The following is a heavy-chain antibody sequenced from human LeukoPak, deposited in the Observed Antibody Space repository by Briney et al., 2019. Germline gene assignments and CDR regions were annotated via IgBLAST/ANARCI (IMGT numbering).Heavy chain of an antibody. Sequence: PGGSLRLSCGASGFTFSNYWMHWVRQAPGKGLVWVSRIKSDGSRTDYADSVKGRFIISRDNAKNTLYLQMSSLRVEDMAVYYCARDSYYYDDRGSHYYGIDVWGHGTTVTVSS. J-gene: IGHJ6*02. V-gene: IGHV3-74*01. CDR2: IKSDGSRT. CDR1: GFTFSNYW. D-gene: IGHD3-22*01. CDR3: ARDSYYYDDRGSHYYGIDV.